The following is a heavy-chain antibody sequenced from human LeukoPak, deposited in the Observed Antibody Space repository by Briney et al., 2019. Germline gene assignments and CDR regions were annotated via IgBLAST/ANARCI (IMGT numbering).Heavy chain of an antibody. D-gene: IGHD3-10*01. CDR2: IYYSGST. J-gene: IGHJ4*02. CDR1: GGSISSYY. Sequence: SETLSLTCTVSGGSISSYYWSWIRQPPGKGLEWIGSIYYSGSTYYNPSLKSRVTISVDTSKNQFSLKLSSVTAAETAVYYCASQDGFGPFDYWGQGTLVTVSS. V-gene: IGHV4-39*01. CDR3: ASQDGFGPFDY.